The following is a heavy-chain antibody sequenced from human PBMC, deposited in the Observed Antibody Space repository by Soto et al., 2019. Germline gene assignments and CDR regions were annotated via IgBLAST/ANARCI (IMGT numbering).Heavy chain of an antibody. D-gene: IGHD6-6*01. CDR2: ISSGSNFI. Sequence: PGGSLRLSCAASGFIFSSYSMVWVRQAPGKGLEWVAPISSGSNFIHYADSVKGRFTISRGNAKNSLFLQMNSLRSEDTAVYFCARDRTVAARNFDYWGQGTQVTVSS. CDR1: GFIFSSYS. V-gene: IGHV3-21*06. J-gene: IGHJ4*02. CDR3: ARDRTVAARNFDY.